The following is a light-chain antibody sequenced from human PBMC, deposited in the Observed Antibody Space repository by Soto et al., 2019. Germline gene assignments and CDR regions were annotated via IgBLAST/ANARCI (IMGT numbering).Light chain of an antibody. J-gene: IGLJ3*02. V-gene: IGLV3-21*04. CDR1: NIGSKT. CDR3: QVWDSSSDHRGV. CDR2: FDS. Sequence: SYELTQPPSVSVAPGKTARITCGGNNIGSKTVHWYQQKPGQAPVLVIYFDSARPSGIPERFSGSNSGNMATLTISRVEAGDEADYYCQVWDSSSDHRGVFGGGTKLTVL.